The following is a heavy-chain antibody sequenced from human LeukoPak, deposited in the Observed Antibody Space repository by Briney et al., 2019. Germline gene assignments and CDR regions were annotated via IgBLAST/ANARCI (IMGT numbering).Heavy chain of an antibody. V-gene: IGHV3-23*01. CDR1: GFSFSYFA. Sequence: GGSLRLSCAASGFSFSYFAASWVRQTPGKGLEWVSAISNSGVTTYYADSVKGRFTISRDTSKNTLYLHMNSLTVEDTAVYYCAKGRPRTHYRIENWGQGTLVTVSS. D-gene: IGHD1-14*01. CDR2: ISNSGVTT. CDR3: AKGRPRTHYRIEN. J-gene: IGHJ4*02.